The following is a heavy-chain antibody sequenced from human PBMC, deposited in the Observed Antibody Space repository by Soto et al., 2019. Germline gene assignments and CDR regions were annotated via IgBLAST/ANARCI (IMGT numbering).Heavy chain of an antibody. CDR2: IDPSDSYI. J-gene: IGHJ6*02. V-gene: IGHV5-10-1*01. Sequence: PGESLKISCKGSGYTFTDYHITWVRQMPGKGLEWMGRIDPSDSYINDSPSFQGHVTISADKSISTAYLQWSSLKASDTAMYYCARPRLPTVATPHYSYGMDVWGQGTTVTVSS. CDR3: ARPRLPTVATPHYSYGMDV. D-gene: IGHD4-17*01. CDR1: GYTFTDYH.